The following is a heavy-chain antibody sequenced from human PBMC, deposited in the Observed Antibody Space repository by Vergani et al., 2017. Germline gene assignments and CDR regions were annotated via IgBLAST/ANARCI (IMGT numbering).Heavy chain of an antibody. CDR1: GGSFNGYY. D-gene: IGHD3-22*01. V-gene: IGHV4-34*01. Sequence: QVQLQQWGAGLLKPSETLSLTCAVYGGSFNGYYWSWIRQPPGKGLEWIGEINHSGSTNYNPSLKSRVTISVDTSKNQFSLKLSSVTAADTAVYYCAREDYYDSSGYYWGQGTLVTVSS. J-gene: IGHJ4*02. CDR3: AREDYYDSSGYY. CDR2: INHSGST.